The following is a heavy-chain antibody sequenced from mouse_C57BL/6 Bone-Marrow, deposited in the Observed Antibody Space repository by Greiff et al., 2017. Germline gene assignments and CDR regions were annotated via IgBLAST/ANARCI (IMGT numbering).Heavy chain of an antibody. CDR3: ARDAGYSNYYAMDY. Sequence: EVKLMESGGGLVQSGCSLRLSCATSGFTFSDFYMEWVRHAPGKGLEWIAASRNKANDYTTEYSASVKGRFIVSRDTSQSILYLQMNALRAEDTAIYYCARDAGYSNYYAMDYWCQGTSVTVSS. CDR2: SRNKANDYTT. CDR1: GFTFSDFY. D-gene: IGHD2-5*01. J-gene: IGHJ4*01. V-gene: IGHV7-1*01.